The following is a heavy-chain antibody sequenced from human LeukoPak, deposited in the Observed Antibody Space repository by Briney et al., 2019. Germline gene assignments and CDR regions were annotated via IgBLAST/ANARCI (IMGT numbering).Heavy chain of an antibody. J-gene: IGHJ4*02. CDR3: ARVEMATGPGFDY. CDR1: GGSISSGGYS. D-gene: IGHD5-24*01. V-gene: IGHV4-30-2*01. CDR2: IYHSGST. Sequence: SQTLSLTCAVSGGSISSGGYSWSWIRQPPGKGLEWIGYIYHSGSTYYNPSLKSRVTISVDRSKNQFSLKLSSVTAADTAVYYCARVEMATGPGFDYWGQGTLVTVSS.